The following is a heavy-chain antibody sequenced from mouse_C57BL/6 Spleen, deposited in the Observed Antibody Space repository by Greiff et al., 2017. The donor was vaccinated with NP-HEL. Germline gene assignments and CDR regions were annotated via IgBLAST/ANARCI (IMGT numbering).Heavy chain of an antibody. CDR2: IYPGDGDT. D-gene: IGHD1-1*01. Sequence: VQLQQSGPELVKPGASVKISCKASGYAFSSSWMNWVKQRPGKGLEWIGRIYPGDGDTNYNGKFKGKATLTADKSSSTAYMQLSSLTSEDSAVYFCARDYYGSISWFAYWGQGTLVTVSA. J-gene: IGHJ3*01. CDR1: GYAFSSSW. V-gene: IGHV1-82*01. CDR3: ARDYYGSISWFAY.